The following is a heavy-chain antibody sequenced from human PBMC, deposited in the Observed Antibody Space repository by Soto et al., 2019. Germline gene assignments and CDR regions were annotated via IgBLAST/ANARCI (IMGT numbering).Heavy chain of an antibody. CDR1: GYTFTGYY. J-gene: IGHJ6*02. CDR2: INPNSGGT. D-gene: IGHD6-6*01. Sequence: ASVKVSCKASGYTFTGYYMHWVRQAPGQGLEWKGWINPNSGGTNYAQKFQGWVTMTRDTSISTAYMELSRLRSDDTAVYYCARDLRPRIAARPLYYYYGMDVWGQGTTVTV. V-gene: IGHV1-2*04. CDR3: ARDLRPRIAARPLYYYYGMDV.